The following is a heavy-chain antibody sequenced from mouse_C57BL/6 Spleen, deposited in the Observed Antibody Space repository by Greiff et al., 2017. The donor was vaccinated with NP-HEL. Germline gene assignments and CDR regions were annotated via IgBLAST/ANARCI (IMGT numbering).Heavy chain of an antibody. J-gene: IGHJ4*01. CDR1: GFSLTSYG. CDR2: IWSDGST. D-gene: IGHD2-5*01. Sequence: QVQLQESGPGLVAPSQSLSITCTVSGFSLTSYGVHWVRQPPGKGLEWLVVIWSDGSTTYNSALKSRLSISKDNSKSQVFLKMNSLQTDDTAMYYCARHYSNYGYAMDYWGQGTSVTVSS. CDR3: ARHYSNYGYAMDY. V-gene: IGHV2-6-1*01.